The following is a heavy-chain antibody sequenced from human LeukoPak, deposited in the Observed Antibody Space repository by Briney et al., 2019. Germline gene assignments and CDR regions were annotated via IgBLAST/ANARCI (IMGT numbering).Heavy chain of an antibody. CDR2: ISGGGDST. D-gene: IGHD3-16*01. J-gene: IGHJ4*02. CDR3: AKEASARGGERFDY. CDR1: GFTFSSYA. Sequence: GGSLRLSCAASGFTFSSYAMSWVRQAPGKGLEWFSAISGGGDSTYYADSVKGRFTISRDNSKNTLYLQMNSLRAEDTAVYYCAKEASARGGERFDYWGQGTLVTVSS. V-gene: IGHV3-23*01.